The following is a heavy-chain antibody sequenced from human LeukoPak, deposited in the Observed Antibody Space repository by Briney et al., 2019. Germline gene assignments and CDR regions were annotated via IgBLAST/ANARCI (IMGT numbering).Heavy chain of an antibody. V-gene: IGHV3-21*01. CDR1: GFAFSSYS. CDR3: ARDSRLQYSSPFFDI. J-gene: IGHJ3*02. CDR2: ISSSSSYI. Sequence: GGSLRLSCAASGFAFSSYSMNWVRQAPGKGLEWVSSISSSSSYIYYADSVKGRFTISRDNAKNSLYLQMNSLRAEDTAVYYCARDSRLQYSSPFFDIWGQGTMVTVSS. D-gene: IGHD6-6*01.